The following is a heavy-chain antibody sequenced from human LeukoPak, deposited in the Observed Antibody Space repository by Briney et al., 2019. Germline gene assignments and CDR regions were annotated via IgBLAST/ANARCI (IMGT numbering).Heavy chain of an antibody. Sequence: SETLSLTCAVYGGSFSGYYWSWIRQPPGKGLGWIGEINHSGSTNYNPSLKSRVTISVDTSKNQFSLKLSSVTAADTAVYYCAREFGHSSSWPFDYWGQGTLVTVSS. CDR2: INHSGST. CDR1: GGSFSGYY. CDR3: AREFGHSSSWPFDY. J-gene: IGHJ4*02. V-gene: IGHV4-34*01. D-gene: IGHD6-13*01.